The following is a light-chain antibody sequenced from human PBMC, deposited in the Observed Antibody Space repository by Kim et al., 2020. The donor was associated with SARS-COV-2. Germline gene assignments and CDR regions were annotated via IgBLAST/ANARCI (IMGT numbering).Light chain of an antibody. J-gene: IGKJ5*01. CDR2: DAS. V-gene: IGKV1-33*01. Sequence: DIQMTQSPSSLSASVGDRVTISCQASQDIRNYLNWYQQKPGKAPKFLIYDASNLETGVPSRFSGSGSGTDFTFTISSLQPEDIATYYCQQYDNHPFTFGQGTRLEIK. CDR1: QDIRNY. CDR3: QQYDNHPFT.